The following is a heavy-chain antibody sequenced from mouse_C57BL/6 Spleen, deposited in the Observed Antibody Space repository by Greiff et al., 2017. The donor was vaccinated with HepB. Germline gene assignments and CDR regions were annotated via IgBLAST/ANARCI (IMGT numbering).Heavy chain of an antibody. J-gene: IGHJ2*01. D-gene: IGHD1-1*01. CDR2: IDPANGNT. V-gene: IGHV14-3*01. CDR1: GFYIKNTY. Sequence: VQLQQSVAELVRPGASVKLSCTASGFYIKNTYMHWVKQRPEQGLEWIGRIDPANGNTKYAPKFQGKATITADTSSNTAYLQLSSLTSEDTAIYYCARDTTVVDFDYWGQGTTLTVSS. CDR3: ARDTTVVDFDY.